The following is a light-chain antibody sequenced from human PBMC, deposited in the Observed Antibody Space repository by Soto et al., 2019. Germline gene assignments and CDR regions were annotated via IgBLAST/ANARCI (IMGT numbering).Light chain of an antibody. CDR1: QSVGIY. J-gene: IGKJ2*01. Sequence: EIVLTQSPATLSLSPGERATLSCRASQSVGIYLAWYQQKPGQAPRLLIYDASHRATGIPARFSGSGAGTDVTHTNSNLEPEDFAVYYCQQRPNGPVYTFAQGTKVEIK. V-gene: IGKV3-11*01. CDR3: QQRPNGPVYT. CDR2: DAS.